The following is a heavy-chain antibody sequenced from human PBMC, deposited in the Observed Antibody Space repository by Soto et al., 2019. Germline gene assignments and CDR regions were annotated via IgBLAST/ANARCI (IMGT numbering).Heavy chain of an antibody. V-gene: IGHV1-2*02. CDR2: INPKFGDT. Sequence: QVQLVQSGAEVKEPGDSVRVSCEGSGYTFTAYHIHWVRQAPGHGREWMGWINPKFGDTTYAQDFQGRVSMTRDMSISTVYMQLSRLTSDDTAIYYCARNMDYYYGRGSGNGHGVWGQGTTVTVFS. CDR3: ARNMDYYYGRGSGNGHGV. CDR1: GYTFTAYH. J-gene: IGHJ6*02. D-gene: IGHD3-10*02.